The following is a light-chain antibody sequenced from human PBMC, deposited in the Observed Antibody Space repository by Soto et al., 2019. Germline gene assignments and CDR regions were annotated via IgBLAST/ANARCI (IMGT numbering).Light chain of an antibody. CDR2: GAS. CDR3: QQYGGPPRT. V-gene: IGKV3-20*01. J-gene: IGKJ1*01. CDR1: QSVTGSY. Sequence: EIVLTQSPGTLSLSPGERATLSCRASQSVTGSYLAWYQQKPGQAPRLLIYGASSRATGIPDRFSGSESGNDFTLTIARLEPEDFAGYYCQQYGGPPRTFGQGTKVEMK.